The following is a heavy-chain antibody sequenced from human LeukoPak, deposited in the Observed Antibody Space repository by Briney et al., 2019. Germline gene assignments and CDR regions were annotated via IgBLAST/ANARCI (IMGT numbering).Heavy chain of an antibody. J-gene: IGHJ4*02. V-gene: IGHV3-7*01. D-gene: IGHD3-16*01. CDR2: IKQDGSEK. Sequence: GGSLRLSCAASGFTVSSNYMSWVRQAPGKGLEWVANIKQDGSEKYYVVSVEGRFTISRDNAKNSLFLQMNSLRAEDTAVYYCVRAQGLGESENHWGQGTLVTVSS. CDR1: GFTVSSNY. CDR3: VRAQGLGESENH.